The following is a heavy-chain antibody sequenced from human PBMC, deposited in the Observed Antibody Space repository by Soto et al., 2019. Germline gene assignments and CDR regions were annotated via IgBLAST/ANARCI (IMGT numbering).Heavy chain of an antibody. CDR2: IWYDGSNK. Sequence: GGSLRLSCAASGFTFSSYGMHWVRQAPGKGLEWVAVIWYDGSNKYYADSVKGRFTISRENSKNTLYLQMNSLRAEDTAVYYWAREPVTGYAMDGWGQGPTVTVSS. V-gene: IGHV3-33*01. CDR1: GFTFSSYG. J-gene: IGHJ6*02. CDR3: AREPVTGYAMDG. D-gene: IGHD5-18*01.